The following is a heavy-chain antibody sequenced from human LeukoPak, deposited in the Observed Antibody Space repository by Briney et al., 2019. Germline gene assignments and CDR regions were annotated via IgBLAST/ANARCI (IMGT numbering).Heavy chain of an antibody. J-gene: IGHJ4*02. CDR3: AGRKNGDSYAYGDY. V-gene: IGHV4-59*03. CDR1: GGPISSYY. D-gene: IGHD3-22*01. Sequence: SETLSLTCTVSGGPISSYYWSWIRQPPGKGLEWIGYIYYSGSTNYNPSLKGRVTISVDTTKHQISLMLSSMAGEDTAVYYSAGRKNGDSYAYGDYWGQGTLVTVSS. CDR2: IYYSGST.